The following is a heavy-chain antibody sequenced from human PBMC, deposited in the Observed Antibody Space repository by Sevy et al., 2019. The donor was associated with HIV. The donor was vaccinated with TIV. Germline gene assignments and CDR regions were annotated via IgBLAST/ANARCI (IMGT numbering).Heavy chain of an antibody. J-gene: IGHJ6*02. CDR1: GFTFRTFA. CDR3: AKCLAALPGYYYGVDV. CDR2: ISDTGTST. V-gene: IGHV3-23*01. Sequence: GGSLRLSCAASGFTFRTFAMSWVRQAPGKGLQWVSSISDTGTSTYYADSVEGRFTISRDNSKNTLYLQMNSLRAEDTAVYYCAKCLAALPGYYYGVDVWGQGTTVTVSS. D-gene: IGHD6-6*01.